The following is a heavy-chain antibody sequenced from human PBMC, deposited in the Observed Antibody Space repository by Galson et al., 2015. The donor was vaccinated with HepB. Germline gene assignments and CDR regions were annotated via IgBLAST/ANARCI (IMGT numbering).Heavy chain of an antibody. CDR3: ARGAYSSSWNFDY. D-gene: IGHD6-13*01. Sequence: SVKVSCKASGGTFSSYAISWVRQAPGQGLEWMGGIIPIFGTANYAQKFQGRVTMTTDTSTSTAYMELRSLRSDDTAVYYCARGAYSSSWNFDYWGQGTLVTVSS. CDR1: GGTFSSYA. V-gene: IGHV1-69*05. CDR2: IIPIFGTA. J-gene: IGHJ4*02.